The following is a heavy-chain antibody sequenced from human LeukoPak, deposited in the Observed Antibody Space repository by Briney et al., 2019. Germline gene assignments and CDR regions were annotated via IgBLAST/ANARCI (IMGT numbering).Heavy chain of an antibody. CDR3: ARNLISEQLVLNF. D-gene: IGHD6-13*01. CDR2: IYYTGST. Sequence: SETLSPTCTGSGGSISNYYWNGIRQPPGKGLEWIGYIYYTGSTNYNPSLKSRVTMSVDTSKNQFSLNLRSVTPEDTAVYYCARNLISEQLVLNFWGQGTLVTVSS. J-gene: IGHJ4*02. V-gene: IGHV4-59*01. CDR1: GGSISNYY.